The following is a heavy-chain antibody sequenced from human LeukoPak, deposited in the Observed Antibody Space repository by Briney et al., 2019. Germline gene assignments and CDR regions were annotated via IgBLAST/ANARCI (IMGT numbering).Heavy chain of an antibody. Sequence: ASVKVSCKASGYTFTSYDINWVRQATGQGLEWMGWMSPNSGNTGYAQKFQGRVTMTRNTSISTAYMELSSLRSEDTAVYYCATGGIVVVAVPSFDYWGQGTLVTVSS. CDR2: MSPNSGNT. J-gene: IGHJ4*02. CDR1: GYTFTSYD. D-gene: IGHD2-15*01. CDR3: ATGGIVVVAVPSFDY. V-gene: IGHV1-8*01.